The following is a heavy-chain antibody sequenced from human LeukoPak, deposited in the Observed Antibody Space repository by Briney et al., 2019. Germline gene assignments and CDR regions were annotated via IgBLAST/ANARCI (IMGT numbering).Heavy chain of an antibody. D-gene: IGHD2-15*01. CDR2: IYYRGST. CDR3: ARGRLYCSGGSCYPNWFDP. V-gene: IGHV4-39*01. Sequence: PSETLSLTCTVSGGSISSSSSYWAWIRQPPGKGLEWIGSIYYRGSTYYNPSLKSRVTISVDTPKNQFSLKLSSVTAADTAVYYCARGRLYCSGGSCYPNWFDPWGQGTLVTVSS. CDR1: GGSISSSSSY. J-gene: IGHJ5*02.